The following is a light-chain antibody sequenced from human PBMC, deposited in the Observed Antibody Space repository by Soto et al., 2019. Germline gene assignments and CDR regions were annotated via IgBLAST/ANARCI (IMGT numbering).Light chain of an antibody. CDR2: GAS. Sequence: EIVLTQSPGTLSLSPGERATLSCMASQSGSSSTYLAWYQHKPGQAPRLLIYGASGRATGIPDRSSGSGCGRQFTLTISRLEPEDFSVYYCHHDSSSPSYTFGQGTKREIK. CDR3: HHDSSSPSYT. V-gene: IGKV3-20*01. CDR1: QSGSSSTY. J-gene: IGKJ2*01.